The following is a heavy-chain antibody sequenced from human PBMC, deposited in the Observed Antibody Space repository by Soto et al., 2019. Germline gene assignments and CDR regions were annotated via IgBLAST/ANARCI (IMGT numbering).Heavy chain of an antibody. J-gene: IGHJ3*02. D-gene: IGHD2-2*02. CDR2: IYYSGST. Sequence: QVQLQESGPGLVKPSQTLSLTCTVSGGSISSGDYYWSWIRPPPGKGREWIGYIYYSGSTYYNPSLKSRVTISVDTSQNQFSLKLSSVTAADTAVYYCARYCSSTSCYINSFDIWGQGTMVTVSS. V-gene: IGHV4-30-4*01. CDR1: GGSISSGDYY. CDR3: ARYCSSTSCYINSFDI.